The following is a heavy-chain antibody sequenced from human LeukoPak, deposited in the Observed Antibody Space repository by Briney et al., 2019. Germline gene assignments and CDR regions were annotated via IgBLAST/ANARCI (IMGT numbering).Heavy chain of an antibody. V-gene: IGHV3-43*02. Sequence: PGGSLRLSCAASGFTFDDYAMHWGRQAPGKGLEWVSLVRAYGGSTDYADSVKGRFTISRDNRKDSLYLQMNSLRTEDTALYYCAKGGTGGTYYFDYWGQGTLVTVSS. J-gene: IGHJ4*02. D-gene: IGHD2-8*02. CDR2: VRAYGGST. CDR1: GFTFDDYA. CDR3: AKGGTGGTYYFDY.